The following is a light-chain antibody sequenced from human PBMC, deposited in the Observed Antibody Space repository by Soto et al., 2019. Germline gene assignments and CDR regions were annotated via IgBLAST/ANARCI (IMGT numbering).Light chain of an antibody. V-gene: IGKV3-15*01. Sequence: EIVMTQSPATLSVSPGERATLSCRASQSVAGNLAWYQQKPGQAPRLLIYGASTRATVIPARFSGSGSGREVTTTISSMQSEDFAVYYCQQHNNWPPITFGGGTKVEIK. CDR2: GAS. CDR3: QQHNNWPPIT. J-gene: IGKJ4*01. CDR1: QSVAGN.